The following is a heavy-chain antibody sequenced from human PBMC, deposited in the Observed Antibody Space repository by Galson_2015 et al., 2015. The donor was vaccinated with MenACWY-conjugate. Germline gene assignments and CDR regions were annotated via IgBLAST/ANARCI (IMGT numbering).Heavy chain of an antibody. V-gene: IGHV3-23*01. Sequence: SLRLSCAASGFTFSNYAMHWVRQAPGKGLQWVSGLSATGPYTYYADSITGRFTISRDNSQNTLYLHMERLRAEDTAVYYCAKLPTDGDWFDRWGQGTLVTVSS. CDR3: AKLPTDGDWFDR. CDR2: LSATGPYT. J-gene: IGHJ5*02. CDR1: GFTFSNYA. D-gene: IGHD4-17*01.